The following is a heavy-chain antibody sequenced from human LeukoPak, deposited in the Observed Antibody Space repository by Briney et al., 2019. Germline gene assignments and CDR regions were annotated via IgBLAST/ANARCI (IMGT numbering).Heavy chain of an antibody. D-gene: IGHD3-10*01. CDR1: GFTLSGFS. Sequence: GGSLRLSCTASGFTLSGFSMHWVRQAPGKGLEWLSYISTSSRSTYYADSVKGRFTISRDNAKNTLFLDMHSLRPGDSAVYYCARSAVRGVACDYWGQGILLTVSS. J-gene: IGHJ4*02. CDR3: ARSAVRGVACDY. CDR2: ISTSSRST. V-gene: IGHV3-48*01.